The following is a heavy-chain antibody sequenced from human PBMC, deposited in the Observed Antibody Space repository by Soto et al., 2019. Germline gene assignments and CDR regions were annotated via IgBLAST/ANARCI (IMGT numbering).Heavy chain of an antibody. CDR2: INPNSGGT. Sequence: ASVKVSCKASGYTFTGYYMHWVRQAPGQGLEWMGWINPNSGGTNYAQKFQGWVTMTRDTSISTAYMELSRLRSDDTAVYYCAREHGDYESLPHYRMDVWGQGTTVTVSS. CDR1: GYTFTGYY. V-gene: IGHV1-2*04. J-gene: IGHJ6*02. D-gene: IGHD4-17*01. CDR3: AREHGDYESLPHYRMDV.